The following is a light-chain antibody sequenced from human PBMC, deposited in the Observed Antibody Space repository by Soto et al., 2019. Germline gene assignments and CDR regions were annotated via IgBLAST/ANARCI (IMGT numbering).Light chain of an antibody. CDR1: QSVSSSY. V-gene: IGKV3-20*01. Sequence: EIVLTQSPGTLSLSPGERATLSCRASQSVSSSYLAWHQQKPGQAPRLLIYGASSRATGIPDRFSGSGSGTDFTLTISRLEPEDFAVYYCQQYGSAFGQGTKVDIK. CDR3: QQYGSA. CDR2: GAS. J-gene: IGKJ1*01.